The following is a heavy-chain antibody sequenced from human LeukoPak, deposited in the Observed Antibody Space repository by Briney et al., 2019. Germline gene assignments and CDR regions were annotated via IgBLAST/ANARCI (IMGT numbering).Heavy chain of an antibody. CDR1: GFTFSSYE. CDR2: IRSSGSTT. J-gene: IGHJ4*02. D-gene: IGHD2-2*01. CDR3: ARGPYCSSTSCRGYSDY. Sequence: GGSLRLSCAVSGFTFSSYEMNWVRQAPGKGLEWVSYIRSSGSTTYYADSVKGRFTISRDNAKNSLYLQMNSLRDEDTAVYYCARGPYCSSTSCRGYSDYWGQGTLVTVSS. V-gene: IGHV3-48*03.